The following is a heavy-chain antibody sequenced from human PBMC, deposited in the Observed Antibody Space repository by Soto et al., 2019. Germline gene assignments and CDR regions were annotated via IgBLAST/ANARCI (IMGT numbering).Heavy chain of an antibody. CDR2: FYTGGST. CDR3: ARSGAVVGTWYFDL. V-gene: IGHV3-53*02. Sequence: EVQLVETGGGLIQPGGSLRLSCAASGFTVSTNYMTWVRQAPGKGLEWVSFFYTGGSTFYADSVKGRFTISRDNSKNTLYRQMNSLRVEDTAVYYCARSGAVVGTWYFDLWGRGTLVTVSS. CDR1: GFTVSTNY. J-gene: IGHJ2*01. D-gene: IGHD6-13*01.